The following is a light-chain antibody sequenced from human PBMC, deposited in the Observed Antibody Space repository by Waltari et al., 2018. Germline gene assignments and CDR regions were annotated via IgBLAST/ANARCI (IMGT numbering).Light chain of an antibody. CDR1: QSVSRT. CDR3: QHYVRLPVT. J-gene: IGKJ1*01. V-gene: IGKV3-20*01. Sequence: EIVLTQSPGTLSLSPGERANLSCRASQSVSRTLAWYQQKPGQAPSLLIYAASTRATGIPDRFSGSGSGTDFRLTISRLEPEDFAVYYCQHYVRLPVTFGQGTKVEIK. CDR2: AAS.